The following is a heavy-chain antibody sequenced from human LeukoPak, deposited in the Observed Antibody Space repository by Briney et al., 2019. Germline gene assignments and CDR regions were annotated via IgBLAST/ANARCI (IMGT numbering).Heavy chain of an antibody. V-gene: IGHV1-8*01. CDR3: ARSYSGSYLWDY. Sequence: ASVKVSCKASGYTFTSYDINWVRQATGQGLEWMGWMNPNSGNTGYAQKFQGRVTMTRNTSISTAYMELSSLRSEDTAVYYCARSYSGSYLWDYWGQGTLVTVSS. CDR1: GYTFTSYD. CDR2: MNPNSGNT. D-gene: IGHD1-26*01. J-gene: IGHJ4*02.